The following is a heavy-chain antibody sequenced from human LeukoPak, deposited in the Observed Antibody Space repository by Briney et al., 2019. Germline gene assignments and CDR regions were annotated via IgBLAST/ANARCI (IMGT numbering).Heavy chain of an antibody. D-gene: IGHD1-26*01. CDR2: ISGSGGST. J-gene: IGHJ3*02. Sequence: GGSLRLSCAASGFTFSSYAMSWVRQAPGKGLEWVSAISGSGGSTYYADSVKGRFTISRDNSKNTLYLQMNSLRAEDTAVYYCAKDSTPNNGSYSGPRVFDIWGQGTMVTVSS. V-gene: IGHV3-23*01. CDR3: AKDSTPNNGSYSGPRVFDI. CDR1: GFTFSSYA.